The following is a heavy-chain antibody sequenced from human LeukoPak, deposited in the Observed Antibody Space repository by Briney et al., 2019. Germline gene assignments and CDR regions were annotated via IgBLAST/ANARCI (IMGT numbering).Heavy chain of an antibody. D-gene: IGHD5-12*01. CDR3: AKDDAWVRYQD. V-gene: IGHV3-21*04. J-gene: IGHJ4*02. CDR1: GFTFSTYS. CDR2: ISRSSSYK. Sequence: GSLRLSCAASGFTFSTYSMNWVRQAPGKGLECVSSISRSSSYKSYADSVKGRFTISRDNSKNTLDLQMNSLRAEDTAVYYCAKDDAWVRYQDWGQGTLVTVSS.